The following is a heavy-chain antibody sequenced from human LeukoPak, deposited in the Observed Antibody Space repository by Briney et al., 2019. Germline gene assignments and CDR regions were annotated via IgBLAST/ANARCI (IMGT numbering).Heavy chain of an antibody. D-gene: IGHD3-3*02. V-gene: IGHV3-23*01. CDR1: GFTFSSYA. CDR2: ISGSGGST. Sequence: GGSLRLSCAASGFTFSSYAMSWVRQAPGKGLEWVSAISGSGGSTYYADSVKGWFTISRDNSKNTLYLQMNSLRAEDTAVYYCAKFSTDYYYYYMDVWGKGTTVAVSS. CDR3: AKFSTDYYYYYMDV. J-gene: IGHJ6*03.